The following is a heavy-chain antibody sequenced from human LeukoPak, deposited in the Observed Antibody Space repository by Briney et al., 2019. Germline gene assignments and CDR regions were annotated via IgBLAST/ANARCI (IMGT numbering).Heavy chain of an antibody. V-gene: IGHV3-73*01. D-gene: IGHD3-10*01. CDR3: TGNYYGSGSYADFDY. Sequence: GGSLRLSCAASGFTSSGSALHWVRQASGKGLEWVGRIRSTANGYATAYAASVKGRFTISRDDSKNTAYLQMDSLKTEDTAVYYCTGNYYGSGSYADFDYWGQGTLVTVSS. CDR1: GFTSSGSA. CDR2: IRSTANGYAT. J-gene: IGHJ4*02.